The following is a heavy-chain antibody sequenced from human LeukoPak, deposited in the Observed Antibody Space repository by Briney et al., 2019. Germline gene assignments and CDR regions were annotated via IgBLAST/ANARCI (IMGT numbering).Heavy chain of an antibody. CDR3: AKDYYDSSGYYRLGY. CDR2: ISWNSGSI. J-gene: IGHJ4*02. D-gene: IGHD3-22*01. V-gene: IGHV3-9*01. Sequence: SLLLSCAASGFTFDDYAMHWVRQAPGKGLEWVSGISWNSGSIGYADSVKGRFTISRDNAKNSLYLQMNSLRAEDTALYYCAKDYYDSSGYYRLGYWGQGTLVTVSS. CDR1: GFTFDDYA.